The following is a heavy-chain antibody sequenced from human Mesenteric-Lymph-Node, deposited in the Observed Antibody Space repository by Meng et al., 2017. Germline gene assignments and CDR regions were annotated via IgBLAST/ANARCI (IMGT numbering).Heavy chain of an antibody. Sequence: SETLSLTCAVYGGSFSGYYWSRIRQTPGKGLEWIGEINHSESTNYNPSLKSRVTISVDTSKNQFSLKLSSVTAADTAVYYCARRRGRCSGGSCRGPYFDYWGQGTLVTVSS. J-gene: IGHJ4*02. CDR1: GGSFSGYY. D-gene: IGHD2-15*01. CDR3: ARRRGRCSGGSCRGPYFDY. V-gene: IGHV4-34*01. CDR2: INHSEST.